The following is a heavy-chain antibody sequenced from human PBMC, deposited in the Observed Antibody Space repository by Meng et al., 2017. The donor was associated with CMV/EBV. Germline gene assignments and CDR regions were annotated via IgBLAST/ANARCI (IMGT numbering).Heavy chain of an antibody. CDR3: ARGVVTMIVVYDP. CDR2: IYYSGST. V-gene: IGHV4-39*07. Sequence: QLQLQESGPGLVKPLEPLSPTCTVSGGSISSSSYYWGWIRQPPGKGLEWIGSIYYSGSTYYNPSLKSRVTISVDTSKNQFSLKLSSVTAADTAVYYCARGVVTMIVVYDPWGQGTLDTVSS. CDR1: GGSISSSSYY. J-gene: IGHJ5*02. D-gene: IGHD3-22*01.